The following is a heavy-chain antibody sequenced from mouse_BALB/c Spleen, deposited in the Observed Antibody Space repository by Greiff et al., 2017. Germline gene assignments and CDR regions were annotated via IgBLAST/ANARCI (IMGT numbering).Heavy chain of an antibody. J-gene: IGHJ2*01. Sequence: VQLQQSGAELVRPGALVKLSCKASGFNIKDYYMHWVKQRPEQGLEWIGWIDPENGNTIYDPKFQGKASITADTSSNTAYLQLSSLTSEDTAVYYCARDYYGSSYYFDYWGQGTTLTVSS. D-gene: IGHD1-1*01. V-gene: IGHV14-1*02. CDR3: ARDYYGSSYYFDY. CDR2: IDPENGNT. CDR1: GFNIKDYY.